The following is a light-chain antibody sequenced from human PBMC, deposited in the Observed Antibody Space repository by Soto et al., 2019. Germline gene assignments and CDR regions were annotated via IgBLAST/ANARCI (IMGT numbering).Light chain of an antibody. V-gene: IGKV3-15*01. CDR1: QSVSSN. CDR3: QERNRWPRGT. CDR2: GAS. Sequence: EIVMTQSPATLSVSPGERATLSCRASQSVSSNLAWYQQKPGQAPRLLIYGASTRATGIPARFSGSGSGTEFTLTISSLEPEDFAVYYCQERNRWPRGTFGAGTKVEIK. J-gene: IGKJ4*01.